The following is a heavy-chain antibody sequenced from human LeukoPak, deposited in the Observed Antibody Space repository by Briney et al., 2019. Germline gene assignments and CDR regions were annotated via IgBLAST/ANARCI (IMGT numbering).Heavy chain of an antibody. V-gene: IGHV1-8*01. CDR2: MNPNSGNT. CDR1: GYTFTSYD. CDR3: ARALGGGLHPDDY. Sequence: ASVKVSCKASGYTFTSYDINWVRQAAGQGLEWMGWMNPNSGNTGYAQRFQGRITMTRNTSISTAYMELSSLTSEDTAVYYCARALGGGLHPDDYWGQGTLVTVSS. J-gene: IGHJ4*02. D-gene: IGHD3-16*01.